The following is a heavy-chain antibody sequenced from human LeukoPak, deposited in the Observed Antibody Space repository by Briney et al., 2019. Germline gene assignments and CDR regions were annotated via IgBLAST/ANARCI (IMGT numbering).Heavy chain of an antibody. CDR2: ISGSGGST. Sequence: SGGSLRLSCAASGFTFSNYAMSWVRQAPGKGLEWVSTISGSGGSTYYADSVKGRFTISRDNSKNTLYLQINSLRAKDTALYYCAKHPLLGYCSSTTCGHFDYWGQGTLVTVSS. J-gene: IGHJ4*02. CDR1: GFTFSNYA. CDR3: AKHPLLGYCSSTTCGHFDY. D-gene: IGHD2-2*01. V-gene: IGHV3-23*01.